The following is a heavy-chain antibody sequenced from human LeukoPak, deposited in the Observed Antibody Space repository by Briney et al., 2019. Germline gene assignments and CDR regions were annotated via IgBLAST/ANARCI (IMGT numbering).Heavy chain of an antibody. J-gene: IGHJ4*02. CDR1: GFTFSSYA. V-gene: IGHV3-30-3*01. CDR2: ISYDGSNK. D-gene: IGHD5-18*01. CDR3: ARAGYGQHVY. Sequence: GGSLRLSCAASGFTFSSYAMHWVRQAPGKGLEWVAVISYDGSNKYYADSVKGRFTISRDNSKNTLYLQMNSLRAEDTAVYYCARAGYGQHVYWGQGTLVTVSS.